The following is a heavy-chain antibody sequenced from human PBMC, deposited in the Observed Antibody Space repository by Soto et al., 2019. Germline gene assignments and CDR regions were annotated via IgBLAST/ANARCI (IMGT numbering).Heavy chain of an antibody. Sequence: EVQLVESGGGLVKPGGSLRLSCTASGFTFSSSDMNWVRQTPGKGLEWVSYISTNSGYRYYADSVKGRFTISRDNARNSLFLQMNSLRAEDTGVYYCARPAVSGANWFDPWGQGTLVTVSS. CDR3: ARPAVSGANWFDP. J-gene: IGHJ5*02. D-gene: IGHD6-19*01. CDR1: GFTFSSSD. CDR2: ISTNSGYR. V-gene: IGHV3-21*02.